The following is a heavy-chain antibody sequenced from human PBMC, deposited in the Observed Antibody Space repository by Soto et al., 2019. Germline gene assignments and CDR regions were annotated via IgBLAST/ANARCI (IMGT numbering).Heavy chain of an antibody. V-gene: IGHV1-18*01. Sequence: QIRLVQSGGEVRTPGSSVKVSCKASGYTFSSYGITWVRQAPGQGLEWLGGINPSSGETNYAQKFQGRVTVTTDTSTTTGYIELRNLTFVDTAVYYCARDWYPRFDPWGQGTLVTVSS. CDR3: ARDWYPRFDP. J-gene: IGHJ5*02. CDR2: INPSSGET. CDR1: GYTFSSYG. D-gene: IGHD6-13*01.